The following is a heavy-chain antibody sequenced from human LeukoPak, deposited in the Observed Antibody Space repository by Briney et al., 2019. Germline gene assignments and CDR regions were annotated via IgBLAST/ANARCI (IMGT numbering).Heavy chain of an antibody. V-gene: IGHV4-4*07. CDR2: IYTSGST. Sequence: PSETLSLTCTVSGGSISSYYWSWIRQPPGKGLEWIGRIYTSGSTNYNPSLKSRVTISVDTSKNQFSLKLSSVTAADTAVYYCARGGGWYTANFQHWGQGTLVTVSS. D-gene: IGHD6-19*01. CDR3: ARGGGWYTANFQH. J-gene: IGHJ1*01. CDR1: GGSISSYY.